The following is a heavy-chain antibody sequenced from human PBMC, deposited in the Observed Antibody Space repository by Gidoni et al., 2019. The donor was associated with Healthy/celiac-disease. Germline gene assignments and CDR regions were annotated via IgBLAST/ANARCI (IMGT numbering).Heavy chain of an antibody. D-gene: IGHD3-10*01. CDR2: IKSKTDGGTT. CDR1: GFTFSNAW. Sequence: EVQLVESGGGLVKPGGSLRLSCAASGFTFSNAWMSWVRQAPGKGLGWVGRIKSKTDGGTTDYAAPVKGRFTISRDDSKNTLYLQMNSLKTEDTAVYYCTTRLLWFGELSQIDYWGQGTLVTVSS. CDR3: TTRLLWFGELSQIDY. J-gene: IGHJ4*02. V-gene: IGHV3-15*01.